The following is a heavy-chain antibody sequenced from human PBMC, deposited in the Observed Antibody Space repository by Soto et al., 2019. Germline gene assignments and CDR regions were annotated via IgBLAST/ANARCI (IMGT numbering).Heavy chain of an antibody. V-gene: IGHV4-59*01. CDR3: ARARDYYDSSGYYFDY. CDR2: IYYSGST. D-gene: IGHD3-22*01. CDR1: VGSISSYY. Sequence: SETLSLTCTVSVGSISSYYWSWIRQPPGKGLEWIGYIYYSGSTNYNPSLKSRVTISVDTSKNQFSLKLSSVTAADTAVYYCARARDYYDSSGYYFDYWGQGTLVTVSS. J-gene: IGHJ4*02.